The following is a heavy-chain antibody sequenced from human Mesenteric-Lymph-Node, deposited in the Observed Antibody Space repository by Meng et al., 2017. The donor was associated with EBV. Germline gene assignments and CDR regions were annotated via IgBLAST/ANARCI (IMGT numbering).Heavy chain of an antibody. CDR3: ASIPTYYHDSSKDF. V-gene: IGHV3-23*01. CDR1: GFSFSNYG. CDR2: ISGGGDNT. J-gene: IGHJ4*02. Sequence: EVALLESGGGLGQPGGSLGLSCPASGFSFSNYGMSWVRQPPGKGLEWVSAISGGGDNTYYADSVKGRFTISRDNSKNTLSLQMNSLRAEDTAVYYCASIPTYYHDSSKDFWGQGTLVTVSS. D-gene: IGHD3-22*01.